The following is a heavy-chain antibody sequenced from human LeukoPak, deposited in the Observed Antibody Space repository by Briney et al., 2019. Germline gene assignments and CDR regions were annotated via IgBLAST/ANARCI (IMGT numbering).Heavy chain of an antibody. CDR3: ARGIRRITIFGVVIIPYDP. CDR1: GYTFTGYY. V-gene: IGHV1-2*02. J-gene: IGHJ5*02. CDR2: INPNSGGT. Sequence: ASVKISCKASGYTFTGYYMHWVRQAPGQGLEWMGWINPNSGGTNYAQKFQGRVTMTRDTSISTAYMELSRLRSDDTAVYYCARGIRRITIFGVVIIPYDPWGQGTLVNVSS. D-gene: IGHD3-3*01.